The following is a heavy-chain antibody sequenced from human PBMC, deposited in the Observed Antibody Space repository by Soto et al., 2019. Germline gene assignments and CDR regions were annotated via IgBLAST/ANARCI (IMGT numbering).Heavy chain of an antibody. D-gene: IGHD6-19*01. CDR2: ISSSSSYT. J-gene: IGHJ4*02. Sequence: GGSLRLSCAASGFTFSDYYMSWIRQAPGKGLEWVSYISSSSSYTNYADSVKGRFTISRDNAKNSLYLQMNSLRAEDTAVYYCAIGYSSGWADYYFDYWGQGTLVTVSS. CDR3: AIGYSSGWADYYFDY. V-gene: IGHV3-11*06. CDR1: GFTFSDYY.